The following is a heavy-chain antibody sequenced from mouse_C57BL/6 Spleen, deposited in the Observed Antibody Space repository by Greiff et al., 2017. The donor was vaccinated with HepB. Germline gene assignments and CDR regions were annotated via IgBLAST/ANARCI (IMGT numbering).Heavy chain of an antibody. J-gene: IGHJ2*01. Sequence: EVMLVESGGGLVQPKGSLKLSCAASGFSFNTYAMNWVRQAPGKGLEWVARIRSKSNNYATYYADSVKDRFTISRDDSESMLYLQMNNLKTEDTAMYYCVRQVDYSIFFDYWGQGTTLTVSS. CDR1: GFSFNTYA. CDR2: IRSKSNNYAT. D-gene: IGHD2-5*01. V-gene: IGHV10-1*01. CDR3: VRQVDYSIFFDY.